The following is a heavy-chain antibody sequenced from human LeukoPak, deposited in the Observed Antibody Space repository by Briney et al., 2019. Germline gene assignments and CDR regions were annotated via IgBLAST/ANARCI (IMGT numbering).Heavy chain of an antibody. CDR2: ISEDGDT. J-gene: IGHJ4*02. Sequence: GGSLRLSCAASGFTFGYFAMHWVRQAPGKGLEWVSLISEDGDTYYGDSVKGRFTVSRDNSKNSLYLQMNSLRTEDTGLYYCARVRTAMEIGAYWGQGTLVTVSS. D-gene: IGHD5-18*01. V-gene: IGHV3-43*02. CDR3: ARVRTAMEIGAY. CDR1: GFTFGYFA.